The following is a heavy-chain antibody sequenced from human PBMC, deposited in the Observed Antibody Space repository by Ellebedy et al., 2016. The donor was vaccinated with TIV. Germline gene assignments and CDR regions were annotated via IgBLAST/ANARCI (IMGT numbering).Heavy chain of an antibody. Sequence: PGGSLRLSCAASGFTFSGYWMNRVRQAPGKGLEWVANIKEDGTEKYYVDSVKGRFTISRDNSKNSLYLQMNSLRADDTALYYCASAARGSGAYESFWGQGTLVTVSS. V-gene: IGHV3-7*01. CDR2: IKEDGTEK. J-gene: IGHJ4*02. D-gene: IGHD5-12*01. CDR1: GFTFSGYW. CDR3: ASAARGSGAYESF.